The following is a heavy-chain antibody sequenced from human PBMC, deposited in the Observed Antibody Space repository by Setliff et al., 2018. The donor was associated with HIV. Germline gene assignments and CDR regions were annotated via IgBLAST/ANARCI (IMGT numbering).Heavy chain of an antibody. CDR1: GGSITSGTYY. D-gene: IGHD2-15*01. CDR2: IYYSGST. CDR3: ARDEGVVAATETYYYNGLDV. J-gene: IGHJ6*02. V-gene: IGHV4-31*03. Sequence: SETLSLTCTVSGGSITSGTYYWNWIRQHPGKGLEWIGYIYYSGSTYYNPSLKSRITISVDTSKNQFSLTLNSVTAADTAVYYCARDEGVVAATETYYYNGLDVWGQGTTVTVLL.